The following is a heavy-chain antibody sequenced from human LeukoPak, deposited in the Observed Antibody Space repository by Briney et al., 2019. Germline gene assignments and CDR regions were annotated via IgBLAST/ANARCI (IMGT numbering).Heavy chain of an antibody. J-gene: IGHJ4*02. CDR1: GGSITGTTYY. CDR2: INHSGST. Sequence: SETLSLTCTVSGGSITGTTYYWAWFRQPPGKGLEWIGEINHSGSTNYNPSLKSRVTISVDTSKNQFSLKLSSVTAADTAVYYCARGLVVGATGDYFDYWGQGTLVTVSS. D-gene: IGHD1-26*01. CDR3: ARGLVVGATGDYFDY. V-gene: IGHV4-39*07.